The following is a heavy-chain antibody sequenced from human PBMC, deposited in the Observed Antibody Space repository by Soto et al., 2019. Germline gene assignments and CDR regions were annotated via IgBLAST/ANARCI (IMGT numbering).Heavy chain of an antibody. J-gene: IGHJ6*02. Sequence: PGGSLRLSCAASGFTVSSNYISWVRQAPGKGLEWVSVIYSGGSTYYADSVKGRFTISRDNSKNTLYLQMNSLRAEDTAVYYCARARYYYYGMDVWGQGTTVTVSS. CDR2: IYSGGST. V-gene: IGHV3-53*01. CDR1: GFTVSSNY. CDR3: ARARYYYYGMDV.